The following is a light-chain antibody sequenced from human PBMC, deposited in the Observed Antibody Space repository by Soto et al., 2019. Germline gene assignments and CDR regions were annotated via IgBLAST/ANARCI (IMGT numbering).Light chain of an antibody. J-gene: IGKJ2*01. Sequence: EIVMTQSPATLSVSPGERATLSCRASQSVSSNLAWYQQKPGQAPRILIYGASTRATGIPARFSGSGSGTEFTLTISSLQSEDFAVYYCQQYNNWPPYTFGQGTKPEIK. CDR2: GAS. CDR3: QQYNNWPPYT. CDR1: QSVSSN. V-gene: IGKV3-15*01.